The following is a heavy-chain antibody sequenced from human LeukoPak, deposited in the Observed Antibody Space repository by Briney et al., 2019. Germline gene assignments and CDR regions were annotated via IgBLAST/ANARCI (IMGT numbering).Heavy chain of an antibody. D-gene: IGHD3-22*01. V-gene: IGHV4-59*10. CDR2: IYTSGST. CDR1: GGSFSGYY. CDR3: ARHLDSSGYDAFDI. J-gene: IGHJ3*02. Sequence: SETLSLTCAVYGGSFSGYYWSWIRQPAGKGLEWIGRIYTSGSTNYNPSLKSRVTMSVDTSKSQFSLKLSSVTAADTAVYYCARHLDSSGYDAFDIWGQGTMVTVSS.